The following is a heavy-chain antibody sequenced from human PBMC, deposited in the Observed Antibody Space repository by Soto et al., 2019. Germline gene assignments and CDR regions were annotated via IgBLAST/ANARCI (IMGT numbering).Heavy chain of an antibody. CDR2: ISDSGGST. Sequence: EVQLLESGGGLIQPGESLRLSCAASGFTFDHYAMNWVRQAPGKGLEWVSIISDSGGSTYYADSVKGRFTVSRDNYENTLYLQMNSPRDEDSAVFYCAKDVGGGVGALDLWGQGTMVIVSS. CDR1: GFTFDHYA. V-gene: IGHV3-23*01. J-gene: IGHJ3*01. CDR3: AKDVGGGVGALDL. D-gene: IGHD3-16*01.